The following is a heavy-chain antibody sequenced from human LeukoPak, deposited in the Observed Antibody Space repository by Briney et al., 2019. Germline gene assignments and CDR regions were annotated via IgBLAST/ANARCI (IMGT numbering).Heavy chain of an antibody. Sequence: SETLSLTCAVSGGSISSSNWWSWVRQPPGKGLEWIGEIYHSGSTNYNPSLKSRVTISLDKSKNQFSLKLSSVTAADTAVYYCARGNLRCSGSYSDYWGQGTLVTVSS. CDR3: ARGNLRCSGSYSDY. J-gene: IGHJ4*02. CDR2: IYHSGST. V-gene: IGHV4-4*02. CDR1: GGSISSSNW. D-gene: IGHD1-26*01.